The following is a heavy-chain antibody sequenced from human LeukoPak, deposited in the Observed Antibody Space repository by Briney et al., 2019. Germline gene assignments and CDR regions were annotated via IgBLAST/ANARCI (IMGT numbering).Heavy chain of an antibody. Sequence: GASVKVSCKASGYTFTGYYMHWVRQAPGQGLEWMGWINPNSGGTNYAQKFQGRVTMTRDTTISTAYMELSRLRSEDTAVYYCAREDYYDSGSFDPWGQGTLVTVSS. D-gene: IGHD3-22*01. V-gene: IGHV1-2*02. CDR3: AREDYYDSGSFDP. CDR2: INPNSGGT. CDR1: GYTFTGYY. J-gene: IGHJ5*02.